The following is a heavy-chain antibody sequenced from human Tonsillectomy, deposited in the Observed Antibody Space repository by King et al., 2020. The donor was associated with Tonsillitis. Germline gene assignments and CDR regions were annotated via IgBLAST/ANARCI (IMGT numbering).Heavy chain of an antibody. D-gene: IGHD3-10*01. CDR1: GGSFSGYY. J-gene: IGHJ4*02. CDR3: ARSHYGSGSYIPL. Sequence: VQLQQWGAGLLKPSETLSLTCAVYGGSFSGYYWSWIRQPPGKGLEWSGEINHSGSTNYNPSLKSRVTISVDTSKNQFSLKLSSVNAADTAVYYCARSHYGSGSYIPLWGQGTLVTVSS. CDR2: INHSGST. V-gene: IGHV4-34*01.